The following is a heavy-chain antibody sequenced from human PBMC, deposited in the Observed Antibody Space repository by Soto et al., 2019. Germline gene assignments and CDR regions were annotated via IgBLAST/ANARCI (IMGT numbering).Heavy chain of an antibody. CDR1: GFTFSSYA. CDR3: ARGGDFWSGSPPYYDDGMDG. D-gene: IGHD3-3*01. V-gene: IGHV3-30-3*01. CDR2: ISYDGSNK. Sequence: QVQLVESGGGVVQPGRSLRLSCAASGFTFSSYAMHWVRQAPGKGLEWVAVISYDGSNKYYADSVKGRFTISRDNSKNTLYLQMNSLRAEDTAVYYCARGGDFWSGSPPYYDDGMDGWGQGTTVTVS. J-gene: IGHJ6*02.